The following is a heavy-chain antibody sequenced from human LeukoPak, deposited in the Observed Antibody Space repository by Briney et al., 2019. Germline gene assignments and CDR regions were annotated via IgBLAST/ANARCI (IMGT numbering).Heavy chain of an antibody. V-gene: IGHV1-69*02. Sequence: GSSMKVSCKASGGTFSSYTISWVRQAPGQGLEWMGRINPILGIANYAQKFQGRVTITADKSTSTAYMELSSLGSEATAVYYCARALYYYDSSGYYFDYWGQGTLVTVSS. CDR2: INPILGIA. CDR1: GGTFSSYT. CDR3: ARALYYYDSSGYYFDY. J-gene: IGHJ4*02. D-gene: IGHD3-22*01.